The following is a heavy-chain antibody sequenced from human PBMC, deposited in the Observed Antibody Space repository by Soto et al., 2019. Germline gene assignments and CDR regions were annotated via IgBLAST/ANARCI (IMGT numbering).Heavy chain of an antibody. CDR3: AKDRQPDGIWTFDY. D-gene: IGHD3-9*01. CDR1: GFSFSTYT. CDR2: INADVFTT. Sequence: GGSLRLSCSASGFSFSTYTMNWVRLAPGKGLEWVSGINADVFTTYYADSVKGRFTISRDNSRKVLYLQMNSLRVEDTAIYYCAKDRQPDGIWTFDYWGQGTSVTVSS. V-gene: IGHV3-23*01. J-gene: IGHJ4*02.